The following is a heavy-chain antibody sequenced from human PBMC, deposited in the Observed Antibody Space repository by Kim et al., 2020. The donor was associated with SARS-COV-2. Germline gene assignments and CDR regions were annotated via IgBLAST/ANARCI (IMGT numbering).Heavy chain of an antibody. D-gene: IGHD4-17*01. CDR3: ARQYYGYFDY. CDR1: GFPFSTSA. CDR2: IGSAGDNI. V-gene: IGHV3-23*01. Sequence: GGSLRLSCAASGFPFSTSAMTWVRQAPGKGLECVSDIGSAGDNIYYAESVEGRFTISRDNSKNTLYLQMNGLRADDTAVYYCARQYYGYFDYWGQGTLVTVSS. J-gene: IGHJ4*02.